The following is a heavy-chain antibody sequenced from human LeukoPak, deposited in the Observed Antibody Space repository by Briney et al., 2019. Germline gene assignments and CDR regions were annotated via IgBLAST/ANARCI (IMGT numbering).Heavy chain of an antibody. Sequence: GGSLRLSCAASGFTFSSYGMSWVRQAPGKGLEWVSAIGGRDGSTYYADSVKGRFTISRDNSKNTLYLQMNSLRAEDTAVYYCAKGSQQLVPFDYWGQGTLVTVSS. CDR2: IGGRDGST. V-gene: IGHV3-23*01. CDR3: AKGSQQLVPFDY. D-gene: IGHD6-13*01. CDR1: GFTFSSYG. J-gene: IGHJ4*02.